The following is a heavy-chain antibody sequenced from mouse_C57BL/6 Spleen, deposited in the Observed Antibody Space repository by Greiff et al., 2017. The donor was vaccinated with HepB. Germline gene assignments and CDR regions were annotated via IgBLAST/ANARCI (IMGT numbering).Heavy chain of an antibody. Sequence: EVKLVESGGGLVKPGGSLKLSCAASGFTFSDYGMHWVRQAPEKGLEWVAYISSGSSTIYYADTVKGRFTISRDNAKNTLFLQMTSLRSEDTAMYYCASEYYYYCSSYPHFDYWGQGTTLTVSS. D-gene: IGHD1-1*01. CDR2: ISSGSSTI. CDR3: ASEYYYYCSSYPHFDY. V-gene: IGHV5-17*01. CDR1: GFTFSDYG. J-gene: IGHJ2*01.